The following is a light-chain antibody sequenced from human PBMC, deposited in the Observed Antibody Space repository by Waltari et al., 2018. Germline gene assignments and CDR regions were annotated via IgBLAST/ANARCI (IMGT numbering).Light chain of an antibody. CDR1: NIADKY. Sequence: SYVLTQAPSVSVAPGETARITCGGNNIADKYVHWYQQKPGQAPVLVIFYDSDRPSGIPERFSGSNSGNTATLTISRAEAGDEADYYCQVWDTSIDLSVFGTGTKVTVL. J-gene: IGLJ1*01. CDR3: QVWDTSIDLSV. V-gene: IGLV3-21*04. CDR2: YDS.